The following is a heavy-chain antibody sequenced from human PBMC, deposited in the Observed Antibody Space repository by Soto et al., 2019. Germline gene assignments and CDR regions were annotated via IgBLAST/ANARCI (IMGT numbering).Heavy chain of an antibody. J-gene: IGHJ6*02. CDR3: GLLYKRGGMDV. CDR1: GFTFSSYE. V-gene: IGHV3-48*03. D-gene: IGHD1-1*01. CDR2: ISSSGSTI. Sequence: EVQLVESGGGLVQPGGSLRLSCAASGFTFSSYEMNWVRQAPGKGLEWVSYISSSGSTIYYADSVKGRFTISRDNAKNSLYLQMNILRAEDTAVYYCGLLYKRGGMDVWGQGTTVTVSS.